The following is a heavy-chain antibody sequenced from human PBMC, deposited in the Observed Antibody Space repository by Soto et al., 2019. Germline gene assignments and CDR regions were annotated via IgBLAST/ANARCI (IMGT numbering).Heavy chain of an antibody. V-gene: IGHV2-5*02. CDR2: IYWDDDK. CDR3: AHRIITVTVDY. J-gene: IGHJ4*02. CDR1: GFSLSHSGVG. D-gene: IGHD1-20*01. Sequence: QITLKESGPTLVKPTQTLTLTCTFSGFSLSHSGVGVGWIRPPPGKALEWLALIYWDDDKRYSPSLKSRLTIPKDTSKNQVVLTMTNMDPVDTATYYCAHRIITVTVDYWGQGTLVTVSS.